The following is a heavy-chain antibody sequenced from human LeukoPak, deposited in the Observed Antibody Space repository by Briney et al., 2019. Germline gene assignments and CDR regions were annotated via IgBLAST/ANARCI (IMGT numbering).Heavy chain of an antibody. Sequence: GGSLRISCAASGFTVRSNYISLGRQAPGEGRGWGSVIYSGGSTYYADSVKGRFTISRDNSKNTLYLQMNSLRAEDTAVYYCARSETEWELGYYFDYWGQGTLVTVSS. CDR3: ARSETEWELGYYFDY. V-gene: IGHV3-53*01. CDR1: GFTVRSNY. CDR2: IYSGGST. J-gene: IGHJ4*02. D-gene: IGHD1-26*01.